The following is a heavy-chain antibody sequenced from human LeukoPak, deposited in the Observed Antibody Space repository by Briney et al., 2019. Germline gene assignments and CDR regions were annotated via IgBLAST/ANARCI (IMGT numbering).Heavy chain of an antibody. V-gene: IGHV3-20*04. D-gene: IGHD1-26*01. CDR1: GFTFDDYG. J-gene: IGHJ4*02. CDR2: INWNGGST. CDR3: ARVRGSYYFAVVDY. Sequence: GGSLRLSCAASGFTFDDYGMSWVRQAPGKGLEWVSGINWNGGSTGHADSVKGRFTISRDNAKNSLYLQMNSLRAEDTALYYCARVRGSYYFAVVDYWGQGTLVTVSS.